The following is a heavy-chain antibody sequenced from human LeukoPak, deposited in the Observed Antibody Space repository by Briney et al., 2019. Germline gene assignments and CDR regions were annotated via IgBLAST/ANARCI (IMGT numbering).Heavy chain of an antibody. Sequence: GGSLRLSCAVSGFTFSSYDMSWVRQAPGKGLEWVSGISGSGGSTYYADSVKGRFTISRDTSKNALYLQMNSLRVEDTAVYYCARGPSGYHNTGGQGTLVTVSS. CDR3: ARGPSGYHNT. D-gene: IGHD5-12*01. V-gene: IGHV3-23*01. J-gene: IGHJ4*02. CDR2: ISGSGGST. CDR1: GFTFSSYD.